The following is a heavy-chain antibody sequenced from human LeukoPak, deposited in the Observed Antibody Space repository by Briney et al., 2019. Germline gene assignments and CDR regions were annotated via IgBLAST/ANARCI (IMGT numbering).Heavy chain of an antibody. CDR3: AREPRGTAAGTGCDAFDI. CDR1: GGSISSGDYY. CDR2: IYYSGST. Sequence: KPSETLSLTCTVSGGSISSGDYYWSWIRQPPGKGLEWIGYIYYSGSTYYNPSLKSRVTISVDTSKSQFSLKLSSVTAAGTAVYYCAREPRGTAAGTGCDAFDIWGQGTMVTVSS. V-gene: IGHV4-30-4*08. D-gene: IGHD6-13*01. J-gene: IGHJ3*02.